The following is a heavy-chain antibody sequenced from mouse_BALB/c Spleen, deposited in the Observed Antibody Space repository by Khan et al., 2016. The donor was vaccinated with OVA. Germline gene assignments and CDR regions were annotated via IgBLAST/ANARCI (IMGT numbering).Heavy chain of an antibody. CDR1: GYTLTDYE. D-gene: IGHD1-1*01. CDR3: TRGRVTTGAHFDY. CDR2: IDPETGGT. V-gene: IGHV1-15*01. Sequence: QVQLQQSGAELVRPGASVTLSCKASGYTLTDYELHWVKQTPVHGLEWIGAIDPETGGTAYNQKFKGKATLTADKSSSTAYMEVRSLTSEDSAVYYSTRGRVTTGAHFDYWGQGTTLTVSS. J-gene: IGHJ2*01.